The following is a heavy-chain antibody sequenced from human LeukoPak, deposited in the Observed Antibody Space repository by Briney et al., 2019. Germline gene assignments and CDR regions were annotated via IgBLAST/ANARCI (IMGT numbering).Heavy chain of an antibody. CDR1: GFTVSSNY. Sequence: GGSLRLSCAASGFTVSSNYMSWVRQAPGKGLEWVSVIYSGGSIYYADSVKSRFNISRDNSKNTLYLQMNSLGAEDTAVYYCARVKSSGWYSDYWGQGTLVTVSS. CDR2: IYSGGSI. V-gene: IGHV3-53*01. CDR3: ARVKSSGWYSDY. J-gene: IGHJ4*02. D-gene: IGHD6-19*01.